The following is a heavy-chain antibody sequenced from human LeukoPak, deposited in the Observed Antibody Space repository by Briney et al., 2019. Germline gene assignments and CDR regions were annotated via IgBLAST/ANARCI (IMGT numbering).Heavy chain of an antibody. CDR1: GFPFSSYW. Sequence: GGSLRLSCAASGFPFSSYWMHWVRQAPGKGLVWVSRINSDGSTTTYADSVKGRFTISRDNAKNTLYLQMNSLRAEDTAVYYCARGYSGSYRVDYWGQGTLVTASS. CDR2: INSDGSTT. J-gene: IGHJ4*02. V-gene: IGHV3-74*01. CDR3: ARGYSGSYRVDY. D-gene: IGHD1-26*01.